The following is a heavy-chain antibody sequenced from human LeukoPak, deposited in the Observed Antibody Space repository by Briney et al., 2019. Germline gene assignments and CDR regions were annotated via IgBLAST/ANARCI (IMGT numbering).Heavy chain of an antibody. D-gene: IGHD5-18*01. Sequence: SETLSLTCTVSGGSVSNSLYYWSWIRQPPGKGLEWIGYIYYKGDTNYNPSLKSRVIISIDTSSNQFSLRLNSMTAADTAVYYCARVLRAASWRSYDYWGQGSLVTVSS. CDR2: IYYKGDT. J-gene: IGHJ4*02. V-gene: IGHV4-61*01. CDR3: ARVLRAASWRSYDY. CDR1: GGSVSNSLYY.